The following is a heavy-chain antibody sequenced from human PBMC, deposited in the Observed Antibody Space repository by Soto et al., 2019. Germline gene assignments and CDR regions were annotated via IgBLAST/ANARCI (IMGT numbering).Heavy chain of an antibody. CDR2: IDSYGSST. CDR1: GFTFSSYW. Sequence: EVQLVESGGGLVQPGGSLRLSCVASGFTFSSYWMHWVRQVPGKEPVWVSFIDSYGSSTKYADSVRGRFTISRDNAKNTLYLLMNSLGGEDTAGYYWGRGLGNSDHWGQGTLVTVSS. J-gene: IGHJ5*02. CDR3: GRGLGNSDH. V-gene: IGHV3-74*03. D-gene: IGHD2-15*01.